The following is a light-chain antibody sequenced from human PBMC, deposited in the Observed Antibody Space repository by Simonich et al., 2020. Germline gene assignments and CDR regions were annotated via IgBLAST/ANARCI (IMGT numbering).Light chain of an antibody. CDR3: SSYAGSNNFEV. CDR2: EVS. J-gene: IGLJ3*02. V-gene: IGLV2-8*01. CDR1: SSDVGGYNY. Sequence: QSALTQPPSASGSPGQSVTISCTGTSSDVGGYNYVSWYQQHPGKAPKLMIYEVSKRPPGVPDRFSGSKSGNTASLTVSGLQAEDEADYYCSSYAGSNNFEVFGGGTKLTVL.